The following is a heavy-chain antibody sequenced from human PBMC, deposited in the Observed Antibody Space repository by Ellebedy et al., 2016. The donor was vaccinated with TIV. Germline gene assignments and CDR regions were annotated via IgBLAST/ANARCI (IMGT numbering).Heavy chain of an antibody. Sequence: GESLKISCKGSGYSFTNYWIGWVRQMPGKGLEWMGITYPGDSDTRYSPSFQGQVTISADKSISPAYLQVSSLKASDTAMYYCARAPPGNSVPFDYWGQGTLVTVSS. CDR1: GYSFTNYW. J-gene: IGHJ4*02. D-gene: IGHD4-23*01. CDR2: TYPGDSDT. CDR3: ARAPPGNSVPFDY. V-gene: IGHV5-51*01.